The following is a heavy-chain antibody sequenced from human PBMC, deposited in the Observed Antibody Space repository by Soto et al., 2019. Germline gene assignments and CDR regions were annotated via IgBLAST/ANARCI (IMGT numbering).Heavy chain of an antibody. CDR2: IIPIFGTT. J-gene: IGHJ4*02. CDR1: ADSFSSYG. V-gene: IGHV1-69*01. CDR3: ARVFPDGWVEPGVVRGYLDT. Sequence: QVQLVQSGAEVKEPGSAVKVSCKAPADSFSSYGISWVRQAPGQGLEWMGGIIPIFGTTNYAEKFQGRVTINADESTNTAYMEVSSLRSEDTALYYCARVFPDGWVEPGVVRGYLDTWGRGTLVTVSS. D-gene: IGHD3-3*01.